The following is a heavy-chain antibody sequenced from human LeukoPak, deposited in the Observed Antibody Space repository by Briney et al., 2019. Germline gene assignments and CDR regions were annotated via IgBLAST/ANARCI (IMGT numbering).Heavy chain of an antibody. CDR1: GFTFSSYW. CDR3: ARDPGYCSGGSCYFDY. Sequence: GGSLRLSCAASGFTFSSYWMSRVRQAPGKGLEWVANIKQDGSEKYYVDSVKGRFTISRDNAKNSLYLQMNSLRAEDTAVYYCARDPGYCSGGSCYFDYWGQGTLVTVSS. CDR2: IKQDGSEK. J-gene: IGHJ4*02. D-gene: IGHD2-15*01. V-gene: IGHV3-7*01.